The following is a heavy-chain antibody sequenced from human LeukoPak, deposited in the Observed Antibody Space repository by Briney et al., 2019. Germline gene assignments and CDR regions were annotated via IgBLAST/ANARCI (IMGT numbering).Heavy chain of an antibody. CDR3: ARHSLWLVDPREAYLDY. D-gene: IGHD6-19*01. V-gene: IGHV3-21*01. J-gene: IGHJ4*02. Sequence: GGSLRLSCAASGFTFSNYPVMWIRQAPGQGLEWISSISSSSSYIYYADSVKGRFTISRDNAKNSLYLQMNSLRAEDTAVYYCARHSLWLVDPREAYLDYWGQGTLVTVSS. CDR1: GFTFSNYP. CDR2: ISSSSSYI.